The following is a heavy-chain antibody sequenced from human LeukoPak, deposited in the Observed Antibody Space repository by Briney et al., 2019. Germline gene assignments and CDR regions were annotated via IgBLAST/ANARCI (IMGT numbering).Heavy chain of an antibody. CDR1: GYTFTGYY. V-gene: IGHV1-8*03. Sequence: ASVKVSCKASGYTFTGYYMHWVRQAPGQGLEWMGWMNPNSGNTGYAQKFQGRVTITRNTSISTAYMELSSLRSEDTAVYYCARGGYYGSGSYYEDTGDYWGQGTLVTVSS. CDR3: ARGGYYGSGSYYEDTGDY. J-gene: IGHJ4*02. CDR2: MNPNSGNT. D-gene: IGHD3-10*01.